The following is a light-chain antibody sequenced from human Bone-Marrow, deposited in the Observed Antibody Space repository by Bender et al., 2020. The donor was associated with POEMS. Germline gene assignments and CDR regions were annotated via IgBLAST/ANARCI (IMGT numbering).Light chain of an antibody. CDR3: AAWEDSLNGWV. CDR2: INN. J-gene: IGLJ3*02. Sequence: QSVLTQPPSASGTPGQMVTISCSGSSSNIGTNPVNWYQQLPGTAPKLLIYINNQRPSGVPDRFSGSKSGTSASLALSGLQSEDEADYYCAAWEDSLNGWVFGGGTKLTVL. CDR1: SSNIGTNP. V-gene: IGLV1-44*01.